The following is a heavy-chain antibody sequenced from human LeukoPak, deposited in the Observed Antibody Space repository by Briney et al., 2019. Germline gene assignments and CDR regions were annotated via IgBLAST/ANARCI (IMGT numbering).Heavy chain of an antibody. CDR1: GFTFSDYN. J-gene: IGHJ3*02. CDR2: ARNSDNNM. CDR3: ARRIAGDGSHAFDI. Sequence: GGSLRLSCAASGFTFSDYNMGWMRQAPGKGLEWVSYARNSDNNMFYADSVKGRFTISRDNAKYSVYLQMNSLRAEDTAVYYCARRIAGDGSHAFDIWGQGTMVTVSS. V-gene: IGHV3-11*01. D-gene: IGHD6-19*01.